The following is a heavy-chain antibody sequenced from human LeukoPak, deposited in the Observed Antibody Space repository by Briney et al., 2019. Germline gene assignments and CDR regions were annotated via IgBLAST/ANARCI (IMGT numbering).Heavy chain of an antibody. J-gene: IGHJ2*01. CDR1: GFSLSTSGVG. CDR3: AHIKASRQWHTYWYFDL. D-gene: IGHD6-19*01. Sequence: SGPTLVKPTQTLTLTCTFSGFSLSTSGVGVGWIRQPPGKALEWLAFLYWNDDRLYSPSLKSRLTITKDTSKNQVVLIMTNVDPVDTATYYCAHIKASRQWHTYWYFDLWGRGTLVTVSS. CDR2: LYWNDDR. V-gene: IGHV2-5*01.